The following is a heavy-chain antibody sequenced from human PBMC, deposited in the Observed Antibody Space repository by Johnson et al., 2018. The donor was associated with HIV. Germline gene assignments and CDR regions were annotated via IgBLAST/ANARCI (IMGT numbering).Heavy chain of an antibody. CDR1: GFTFSNAW. Sequence: VQLVESGGGVVQPVGSLRLSCAASGFTFSNAWMSWVRQAPGKGLEWVSVISGSGGCTYYADSVKGRFTISRDNSKNTLYLQMNSLRAEDTAVYYCARDVTKDAFDIWGQGTMVTVSS. J-gene: IGHJ3*02. CDR3: ARDVTKDAFDI. CDR2: ISGSGGCT. V-gene: IGHV3-23*04. D-gene: IGHD4-17*01.